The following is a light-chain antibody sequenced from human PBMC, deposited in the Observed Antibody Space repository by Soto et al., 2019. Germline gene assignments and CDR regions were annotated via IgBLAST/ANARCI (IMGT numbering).Light chain of an antibody. CDR2: FTS. V-gene: IGKV3-20*01. Sequence: EIVLTQFPGILSLSPGERATLSCRASQTVSDNFLAWYQQKPGQSPRLLIYFTSSRATGIPDRFRGSGSGTDFTLTISSLEPEDFAVYYCQQDGTSPVTFGQGTKLEIQ. CDR1: QTVSDNF. J-gene: IGKJ2*01. CDR3: QQDGTSPVT.